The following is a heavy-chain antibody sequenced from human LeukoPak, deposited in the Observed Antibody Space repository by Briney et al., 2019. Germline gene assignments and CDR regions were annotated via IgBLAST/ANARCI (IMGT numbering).Heavy chain of an antibody. J-gene: IGHJ4*02. CDR3: AREGSMTARPFVSIDY. D-gene: IGHD6-6*01. V-gene: IGHV4-4*07. Sequence: SETLSLTCTVSGGSIGSYYWSWIRQPAGKGLEWIGRIYASGSTDYNPSLESRVTMSVDASKSQFSLRLSSVTAADTAVYYCAREGSMTARPFVSIDYWGQGTLVTVSS. CDR2: IYASGST. CDR1: GGSIGSYY.